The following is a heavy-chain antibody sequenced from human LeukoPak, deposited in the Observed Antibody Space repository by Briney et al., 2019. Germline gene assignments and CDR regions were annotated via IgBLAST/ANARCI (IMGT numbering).Heavy chain of an antibody. Sequence: PGGSVRLSCAASGFTFSNAWMSWVRQAPGKGLEGVGRIKSKTDGVTTDYAAPVKGRFTISRDDSKNTLYLQMNSLKTEDTAVYYCTTGRERAYSSGWYAFDFWGQGTMVTVSS. D-gene: IGHD6-19*01. CDR1: GFTFSNAW. CDR3: TTGRERAYSSGWYAFDF. CDR2: IKSKTDGVTT. J-gene: IGHJ3*01. V-gene: IGHV3-15*01.